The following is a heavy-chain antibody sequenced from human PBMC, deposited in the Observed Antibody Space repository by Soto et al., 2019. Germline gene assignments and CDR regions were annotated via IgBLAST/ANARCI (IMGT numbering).Heavy chain of an antibody. V-gene: IGHV3-21*06. CDR2: ISTGSDYI. CDR3: TRGRQWILLPSTV. J-gene: IGHJ4*02. D-gene: IGHD1-26*01. Sequence: EVQLVESGGGLVKPGGSLKLSCVASGFSLSIYDMTWVRQAPGKGLEWVSSISTGSDYIYYADSLKGRFTISRDNAKNSMYLQMKSLRVEDTAVYFCTRGRQWILLPSTVWGQGTLVIVSS. CDR1: GFSLSIYD.